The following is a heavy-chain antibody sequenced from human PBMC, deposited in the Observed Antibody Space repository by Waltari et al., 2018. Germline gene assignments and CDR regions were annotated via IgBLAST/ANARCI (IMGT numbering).Heavy chain of an antibody. D-gene: IGHD2-2*01. V-gene: IGHV3-23*01. CDR3: AKRYCSSTSCSSPYYGMDV. J-gene: IGHJ6*02. CDR2: ISGSGGST. Sequence: EVQLLESGGGLVQPGGSLRLSCAASGFTFSSYAMSWVRQAPGKGLEWVSAISGSGGSTTYADSVKGRFTISRDKSKNTLYLQMNSLRAEDTAVYYGAKRYCSSTSCSSPYYGMDVWGQGTTVTVSS. CDR1: GFTFSSYA.